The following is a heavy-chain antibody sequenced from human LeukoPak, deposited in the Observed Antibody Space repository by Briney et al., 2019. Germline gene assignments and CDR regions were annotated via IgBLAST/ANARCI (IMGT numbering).Heavy chain of an antibody. Sequence: GGSLRLSCAASGFTFSSYWMSWVRQAPGKGLEWVANIKQDGSEKYYVDSVKGRFTISRDNAKNSPYLQMNSLRAEDTAVYYCARDIWFGEFIYYYYGMDVWGQGTTVTVSS. V-gene: IGHV3-7*01. CDR2: IKQDGSEK. D-gene: IGHD3-10*01. CDR3: ARDIWFGEFIYYYYGMDV. J-gene: IGHJ6*02. CDR1: GFTFSSYW.